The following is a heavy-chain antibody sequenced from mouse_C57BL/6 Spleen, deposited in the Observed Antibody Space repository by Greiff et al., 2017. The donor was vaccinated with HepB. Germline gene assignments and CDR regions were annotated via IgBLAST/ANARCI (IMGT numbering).Heavy chain of an antibody. CDR1: GYTFTSYW. Sequence: VQLQQPGAELVRPGSSVKLSCKASGYTFTSYWMDWVKQRPGQGLEWIGNIYPSDSETHYNQKFKDKATLTVDKSSSTAYMQLSSLTSEDSAVYYCARRGYDGYSAWFAYWGQGTLVTVSA. D-gene: IGHD2-3*01. CDR2: IYPSDSET. CDR3: ARRGYDGYSAWFAY. V-gene: IGHV1-61*01. J-gene: IGHJ3*01.